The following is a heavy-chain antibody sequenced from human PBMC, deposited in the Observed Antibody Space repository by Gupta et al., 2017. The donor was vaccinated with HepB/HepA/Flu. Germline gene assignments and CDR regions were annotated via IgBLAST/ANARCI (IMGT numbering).Heavy chain of an antibody. CDR3: AKDGYNSGASPAFDY. J-gene: IGHJ4*02. V-gene: IGHV3-30*18. CDR2: ISYDGSNK. Sequence: QVQLVESGGGVVQPGRYLRLSCAASGFTFSSYGMHWIRQAPGKGLEWVAVISYDGSNKYYADSVKGRFTISRDNSKNTLYLQMNSLRAEDTAVYYCAKDGYNSGASPAFDYWGQGTLVTVSS. CDR1: GFTFSSYG. D-gene: IGHD5-12*01.